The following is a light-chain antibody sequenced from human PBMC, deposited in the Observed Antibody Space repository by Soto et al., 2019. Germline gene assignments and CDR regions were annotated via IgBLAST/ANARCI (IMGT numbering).Light chain of an antibody. CDR1: QSVSTY. V-gene: IGKV3-11*01. J-gene: IGKJ5*01. CDR2: DAS. Sequence: ENLLTQSPATLSLSPGERATLSCRASQSVSTYVAWYQQKPGQAPRLLIYDASNRATGITARFSGSGSGTDFTLTISTLEPEDFAVYYCQRAGTFVQGTRLEIK. CDR3: QRAGT.